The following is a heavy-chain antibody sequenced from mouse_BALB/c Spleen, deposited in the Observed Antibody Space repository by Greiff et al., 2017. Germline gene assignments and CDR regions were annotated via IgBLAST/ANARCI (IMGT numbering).Heavy chain of an antibody. CDR3: ARSHYFDY. J-gene: IGHJ2*01. CDR2: ISSGSSTI. V-gene: IGHV5-17*02. CDR1: GFTFSSFG. Sequence: VQLKESGGGLVQPGGSRKLSCAASGFTFSSFGMHWVRQAPEKGLEWVAYISSGSSTIYYADTVKGRFTISRDNPKNTLFLQMTSLRSEDTAMYYCARSHYFDYWGQGTTLTVSS.